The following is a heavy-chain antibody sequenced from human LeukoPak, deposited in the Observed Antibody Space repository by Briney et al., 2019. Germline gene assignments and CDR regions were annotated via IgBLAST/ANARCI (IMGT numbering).Heavy chain of an antibody. Sequence: ASVKASCKASGYTFTGHYVHWLRQAPGQGLEWMGWINPNSSVTNYAQKFQGRVTLTRDTSISTAYMELSRLRSDDTAIYYCASVGSGTAYLRYDYWGQGTLVTVSS. CDR1: GYTFTGHY. V-gene: IGHV1-2*02. CDR2: INPNSSVT. J-gene: IGHJ4*02. CDR3: ASVGSGTAYLRYDY. D-gene: IGHD3-10*01.